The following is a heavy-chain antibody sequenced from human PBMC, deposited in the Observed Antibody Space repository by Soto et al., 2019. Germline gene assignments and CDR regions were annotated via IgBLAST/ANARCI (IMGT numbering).Heavy chain of an antibody. Sequence: QVHLQESGPGLVKPSETMSLTCTASGASIRNFYWNWVRQFPGKGLEWIGHIYNGERTNYNPSLKXXVTISVDTSQNQFSLKLSSVTVADTAVYYCAQTTGWPGFDYWGQGTLVTVSS. J-gene: IGHJ4*02. CDR3: AQTTGWPGFDY. D-gene: IGHD6-19*01. V-gene: IGHV4-59*01. CDR2: IYNGERT. CDR1: GASIRNFY.